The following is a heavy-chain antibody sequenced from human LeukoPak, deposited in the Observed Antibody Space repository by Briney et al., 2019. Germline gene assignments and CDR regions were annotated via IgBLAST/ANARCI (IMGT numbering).Heavy chain of an antibody. Sequence: GGSLRLSCAASGFTFSSYDMTWVRQAPGKGLEWVSGISGSGDSTYYADSVKGRFTISRDNSKNTLYLQMNSLRAEDTAVYYCAKGDPYNYFDYWGQGTLVTVSS. D-gene: IGHD4-11*01. CDR3: AKGDPYNYFDY. CDR2: ISGSGDST. J-gene: IGHJ4*02. CDR1: GFTFSSYD. V-gene: IGHV3-23*01.